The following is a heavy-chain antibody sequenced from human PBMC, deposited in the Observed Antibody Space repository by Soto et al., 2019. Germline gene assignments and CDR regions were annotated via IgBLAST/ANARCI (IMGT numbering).Heavy chain of an antibody. J-gene: IGHJ6*02. Sequence: PGESLKISCKGSGYSFTSYWIGWVRQMPGKGLEWMGIIYPGDSDTRYSPSFQGQVTISADKSISTAYLQWSSLKASDTAMYYCARQKRYFDWYRDYYGMDVWGQGTTVTVSS. CDR3: ARQKRYFDWYRDYYGMDV. D-gene: IGHD3-9*01. CDR1: GYSFTSYW. V-gene: IGHV5-51*01. CDR2: IYPGDSDT.